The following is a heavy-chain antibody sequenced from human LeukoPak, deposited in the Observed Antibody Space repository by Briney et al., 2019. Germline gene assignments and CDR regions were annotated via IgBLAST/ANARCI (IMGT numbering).Heavy chain of an antibody. V-gene: IGHV3-74*01. CDR3: VRGNDYGGPHY. CDR2: IDRDGSRI. D-gene: IGHD4-23*01. Sequence: PGGSLRLSCAASGFALSAYWMHWVRQAPGKGLVWVSRIDRDGSRINYADSVKGRFTISRDNGKNTLFLQMNSLRAEDAAVYYCVRGNDYGGPHYWGQGTLVTVSS. J-gene: IGHJ4*02. CDR1: GFALSAYW.